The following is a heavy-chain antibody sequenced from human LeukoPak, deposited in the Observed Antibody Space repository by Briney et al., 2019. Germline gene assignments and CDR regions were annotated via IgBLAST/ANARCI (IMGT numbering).Heavy chain of an antibody. Sequence: RPGGSLRLSCAASGFTFDDYAMHWVRQAPGKGLEWVSGISWNSGSIGYADSVKGRFTISRDNAKNSLYLQMNSLRAEDTALYYCAKDISGSGRYYFDYWGQGTLVTVSS. D-gene: IGHD6-19*01. J-gene: IGHJ4*02. CDR1: GFTFDDYA. V-gene: IGHV3-9*01. CDR2: ISWNSGSI. CDR3: AKDISGSGRYYFDY.